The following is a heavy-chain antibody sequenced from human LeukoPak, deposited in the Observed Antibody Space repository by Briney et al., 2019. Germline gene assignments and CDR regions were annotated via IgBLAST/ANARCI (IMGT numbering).Heavy chain of an antibody. J-gene: IGHJ4*02. CDR2: ISSSGRTT. CDR1: GFTLSSYE. CDR3: ARGRYDTESVFDY. Sequence: AGGSLRLPCAASGFTLSSYEMNWVRQAPGKGLEWVSYISSSGRTTYYADSVKGRFTISRDNAKNSLYLQMNSLRAEDTAVYYCARGRYDTESVFDYWGQGTLVTVSS. V-gene: IGHV3-48*03. D-gene: IGHD3-9*01.